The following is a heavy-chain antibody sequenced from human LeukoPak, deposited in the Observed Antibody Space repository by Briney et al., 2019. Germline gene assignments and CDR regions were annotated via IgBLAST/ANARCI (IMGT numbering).Heavy chain of an antibody. CDR2: IYTSGTTT. CDR3: ARAKKRSGRSRNFYLDV. CDR1: GGSFSGYY. J-gene: IGHJ6*03. V-gene: IGHV4-4*08. D-gene: IGHD1-26*01. Sequence: PSETLSLTCAVYGGSFSGYYWSWIRQPAGKGLEWIGHIYTSGTTTNSNPSLKSRVAISLDTSKNHFSLKLSSVTAADTAVYYCARAKKRSGRSRNFYLDVWGKGTTVTVSS.